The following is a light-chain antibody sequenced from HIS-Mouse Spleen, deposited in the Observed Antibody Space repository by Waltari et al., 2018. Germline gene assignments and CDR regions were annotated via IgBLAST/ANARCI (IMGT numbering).Light chain of an antibody. CDR2: KDS. CDR3: YSTDSSGNHRV. CDR1: ALPTQY. J-gene: IGLJ2*01. Sequence: SYELTQPPSVSVSPGQTARITCSGDALPTQYAYWYQQKPGQAPVLVIYKDSERPSGIPERFSGSSSGTMATLTISGAQVEDEADYYCYSTDSSGNHRVFGGGTKLTVL. V-gene: IGLV3-10*01.